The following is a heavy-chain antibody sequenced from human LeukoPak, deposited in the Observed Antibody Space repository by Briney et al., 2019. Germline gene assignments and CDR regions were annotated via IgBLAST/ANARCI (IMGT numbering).Heavy chain of an antibody. CDR2: IYYSGST. Sequence: KPSETLSLTCTVSGGSISSYYWSWIRQPPGKGLEWIGYIYYSGSTNYNPSLKSRVTISVDTSKNQFSLKLSSVTAADTAVYYCARLGTNRGAFDIWGQGTMVTVSS. D-gene: IGHD7-27*01. CDR3: ARLGTNRGAFDI. CDR1: GGSISSYY. V-gene: IGHV4-59*01. J-gene: IGHJ3*02.